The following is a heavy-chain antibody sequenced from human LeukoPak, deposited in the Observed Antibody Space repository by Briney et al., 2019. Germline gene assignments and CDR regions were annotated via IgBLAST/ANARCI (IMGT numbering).Heavy chain of an antibody. D-gene: IGHD2-2*01. CDR3: ARETRLPDIVVVPAARYYYYYYMDV. CDR2: IYYSGST. J-gene: IGHJ6*03. V-gene: IGHV4-30-4*08. CDR1: GGSISSGDYY. Sequence: SQTLSLTCTVSGGSISSGDYYWSWIRQPPGKGLEWIGYIYYSGSTYYNPSLKSRVTISVDTSKNQFSLKLSPVTAADTAVYYCARETRLPDIVVVPAARYYYYYYMDVWGKGTTVTVSS.